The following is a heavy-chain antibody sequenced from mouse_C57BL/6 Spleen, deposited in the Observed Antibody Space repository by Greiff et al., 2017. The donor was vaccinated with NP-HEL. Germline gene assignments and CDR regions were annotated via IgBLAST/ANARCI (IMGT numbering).Heavy chain of an antibody. V-gene: IGHV14-4*01. Sequence: VQLKQSGAELVRPGASVKLSCTASGFNIKDDYMHWVKQRPEQGLEWIGWIDPENGDTEYASKFQGKATITADTSSNTAYLQLSSLTSEDTAVYYGTTNYYGSSHLGAMDYWGQGTSVTVSS. CDR1: GFNIKDDY. CDR2: IDPENGDT. CDR3: TTNYYGSSHLGAMDY. J-gene: IGHJ4*01. D-gene: IGHD1-1*01.